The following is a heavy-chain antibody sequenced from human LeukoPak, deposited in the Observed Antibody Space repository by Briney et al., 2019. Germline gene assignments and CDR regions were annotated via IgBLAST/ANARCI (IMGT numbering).Heavy chain of an antibody. CDR3: ARGGWYYYGSGSPDAFDI. CDR1: GFTASTHY. J-gene: IGHJ3*02. V-gene: IGHV3-53*01. Sequence: PGGSLRLSCAASGFTASTHYMSWVRQAPGKGLEWVSVIYTGGNTHYADSVKGRFTISGDNSENTLSLQMNSLRAEDTAVYYCARGGWYYYGSGSPDAFDIWGQGTMVTVSS. D-gene: IGHD3-10*01. CDR2: IYTGGNT.